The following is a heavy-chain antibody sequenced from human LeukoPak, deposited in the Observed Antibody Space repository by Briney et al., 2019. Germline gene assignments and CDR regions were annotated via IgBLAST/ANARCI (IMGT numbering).Heavy chain of an antibody. V-gene: IGHV3-9*01. Sequence: GRSLRLSCAASGFTFDDYAMHWVRQAPGKGLEWVSGISWNSGSIGYADSVKGRFAISRDNAKNSLYLQMNSLRAEDTALYYCAKDKVPFQVGATMIDYWGQGTLVTVSS. J-gene: IGHJ4*02. CDR1: GFTFDDYA. CDR3: AKDKVPFQVGATMIDY. CDR2: ISWNSGSI. D-gene: IGHD1-26*01.